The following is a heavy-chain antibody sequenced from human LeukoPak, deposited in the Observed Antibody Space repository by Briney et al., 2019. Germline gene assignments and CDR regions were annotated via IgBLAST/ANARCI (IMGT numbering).Heavy chain of an antibody. D-gene: IGHD2-21*02. CDR2: ISASDGST. Sequence: GGSLRLSCAASGFTFSNYAMSWVRQAPGKGLEWVSVISASDGSTDYADSVKGRFTISRDNSKNTLYLQMNSLRVEDTAIYYCTTQRVVTAAIDSWGQGTLVTVSS. CDR3: TTQRVVTAAIDS. J-gene: IGHJ4*02. V-gene: IGHV3-23*01. CDR1: GFTFSNYA.